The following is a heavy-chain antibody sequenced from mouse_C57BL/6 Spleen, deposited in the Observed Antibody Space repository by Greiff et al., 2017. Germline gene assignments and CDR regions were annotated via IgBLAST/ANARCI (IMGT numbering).Heavy chain of an antibody. Sequence: EVQRVESGPGLAKPSQTLSLSCSVSGYSITSDYWNWIRKSPGKKLEYMGYRSYSGSDYYKPSLKSRISVTRDTSKNQYYLQLNSGTPEDTASYCCARYQGRGYFDYWGQGTTLTVSS. CDR1: GYSITSDY. J-gene: IGHJ2*01. V-gene: IGHV3-8*01. D-gene: IGHD3-3*01. CDR2: RSYSGSD. CDR3: ARYQGRGYFDY.